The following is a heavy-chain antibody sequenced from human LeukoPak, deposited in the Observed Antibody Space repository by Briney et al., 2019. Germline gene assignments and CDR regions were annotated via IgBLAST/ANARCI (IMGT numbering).Heavy chain of an antibody. Sequence: NSSETLSLTCTVSGGSISSYYWSWIRQPAGKGLEWIGRIYTSGSTNYNPSLKSRVTISVDTSKNQFSLNLSSVTASETAVYYCARHRGYVGAFDVWGRGTMVTVSS. V-gene: IGHV4-4*07. J-gene: IGHJ3*01. D-gene: IGHD3-22*01. CDR1: GGSISSYY. CDR2: IYTSGST. CDR3: ARHRGYVGAFDV.